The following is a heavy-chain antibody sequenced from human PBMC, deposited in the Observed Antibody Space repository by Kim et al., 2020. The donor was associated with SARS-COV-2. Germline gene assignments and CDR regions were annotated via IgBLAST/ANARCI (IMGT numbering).Heavy chain of an antibody. CDR3: ARDSSAGFSLGY. J-gene: IGHJ4*02. D-gene: IGHD3-16*02. V-gene: IGHV4-4*02. CDR2: T. Sequence: TTYNASLRSRVTISGDNSKNQFSLTLGCVTAADTAVYYCARDSSAGFSLGYWGQGTLVTVSS.